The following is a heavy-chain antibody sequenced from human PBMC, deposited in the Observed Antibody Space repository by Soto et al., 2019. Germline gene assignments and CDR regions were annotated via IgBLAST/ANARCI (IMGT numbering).Heavy chain of an antibody. Sequence: VQLVESGGGVVQPGRSLRLSCAASGFTFSSYGTHWVRQAPGKGLELVAFIWYDGSFKYYADSVKGRFTISRDNSKNTLYLQLDSLRAEDTAVYYCARASLRRVASSGDHWGQGTLVTVSS. J-gene: IGHJ4*02. V-gene: IGHV3-33*01. CDR2: IWYDGSFK. CDR3: ARASLRRVASSGDH. D-gene: IGHD2-15*01. CDR1: GFTFSSYG.